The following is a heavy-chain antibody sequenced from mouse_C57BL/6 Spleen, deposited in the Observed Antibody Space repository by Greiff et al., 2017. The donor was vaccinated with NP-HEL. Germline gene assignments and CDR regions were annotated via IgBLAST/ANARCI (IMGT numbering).Heavy chain of an antibody. D-gene: IGHD1-1*01. CDR1: GYAFSSYW. V-gene: IGHV1-80*01. Sequence: QVQLQQSGAELVKPGASVKISCKASGYAFSSYWMNWVKQRPGKGLEWIGQIYPGDGDTNYNGEFKGKATLTADKSYSTAYMQLSSLTSEDSAVDFCAKPGGGSSYFDYWGQGTTLTVSS. CDR2: IYPGDGDT. J-gene: IGHJ2*01. CDR3: AKPGGGSSYFDY.